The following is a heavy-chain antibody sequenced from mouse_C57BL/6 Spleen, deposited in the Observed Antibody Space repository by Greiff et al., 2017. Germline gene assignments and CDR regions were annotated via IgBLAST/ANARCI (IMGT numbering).Heavy chain of an antibody. J-gene: IGHJ4*01. V-gene: IGHV5-16*01. CDR2: INYDGSST. CDR3: ARDYHYAMDY. Sequence: EVQLQESEGGLVQPGSSMKLSCTASGFTFSDYYMAWVRQVPEKGLEWVANINYDGSSTYYLDSLKSRFIIARDNAKNILYLQMSSLKSEDTATYYCARDYHYAMDYWGQGTSVTVSS. CDR1: GFTFSDYY.